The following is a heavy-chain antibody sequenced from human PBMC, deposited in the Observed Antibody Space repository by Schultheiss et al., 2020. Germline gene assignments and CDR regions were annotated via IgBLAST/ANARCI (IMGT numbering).Heavy chain of an antibody. CDR2: IKQDGSEK. D-gene: IGHD5-12*01. J-gene: IGHJ6*01. V-gene: IGHV3-7*01. CDR1: GFTFSSYW. CDR3: ARVHSGGEWLRLNYYGMDV. Sequence: CGSLRLSCAASGFTFSSYWMSWVRQAPGKGLEWVANIKQDGSEKYYVDSVKGRFTISRDNAKNSLYLQMNSLRAEDTAVYYCARVHSGGEWLRLNYYGMDVWGQGTTVTVSS.